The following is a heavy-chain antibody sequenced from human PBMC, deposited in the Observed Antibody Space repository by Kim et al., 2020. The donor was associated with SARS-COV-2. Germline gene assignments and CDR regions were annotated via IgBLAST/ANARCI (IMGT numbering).Heavy chain of an antibody. J-gene: IGHJ5*02. CDR3: VTACSITICYWFDP. CDR1: GYTLTELS. CDR2: FDPEDGET. D-gene: IGHD2-2*01. V-gene: IGHV1-24*01. Sequence: ASVKVSCKVSGYTLTELSMHWVRQAPGKGLEGMGGFDPEDGETIYAQKFQGRVTMTEDTSTDTAYMELSSLRSEDTPVYYFVTACSITICYWFDPWGQGT.